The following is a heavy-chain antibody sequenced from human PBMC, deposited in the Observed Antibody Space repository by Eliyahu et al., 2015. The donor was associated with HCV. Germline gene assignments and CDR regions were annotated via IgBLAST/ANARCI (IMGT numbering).Heavy chain of an antibody. J-gene: IGHJ4*02. Sequence: QVQLVESGGGVVQPGRSLRLSCAASGXGFTHXAMHWVRQAPGKGLEWVALIWYDGSNKYSADSVKGRFTVSRDNSRDTLYLQMNSLRAEDTAVYFCVRDQDYYGWGPLVDWGQGTLVTVSS. CDR1: GXGFTHXA. V-gene: IGHV3-33*08. CDR3: VRDQDYYGWGPLVD. CDR2: IWYDGSNK. D-gene: IGHD3-10*01.